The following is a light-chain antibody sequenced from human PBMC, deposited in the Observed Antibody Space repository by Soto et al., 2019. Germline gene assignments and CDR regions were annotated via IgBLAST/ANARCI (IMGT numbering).Light chain of an antibody. V-gene: IGLV2-11*01. CDR1: SNDVGGYNY. Sequence: QSALTQPRSVSGSPGQSVTLSCTGTSNDVGGYNYVTWYQQYPGKAPKVMIYDVKTRPSGVPDRFSGYKSGYTASLTISGLQAEDEADYYCCSYAGDYTFVFGTGTKVTVL. CDR2: DVK. CDR3: CSYAGDYTFV. J-gene: IGLJ1*01.